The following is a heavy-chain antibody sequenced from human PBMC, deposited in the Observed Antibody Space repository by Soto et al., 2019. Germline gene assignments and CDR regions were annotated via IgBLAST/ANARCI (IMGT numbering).Heavy chain of an antibody. Sequence: GASVKVSCKASGGTFSSYAISWVRQAPGQGLEWMGGIIPIFGTANYAQKFQGRVTITADESTSTAYMELSSLRSEDTAVYYCARLELTYCSSTSCYARGHILTGYRYPHGMDVWGQGTTVTVSS. CDR1: GGTFSSYA. J-gene: IGHJ6*02. V-gene: IGHV1-69*13. CDR3: ARLELTYCSSTSCYARGHILTGYRYPHGMDV. CDR2: IIPIFGTA. D-gene: IGHD2-2*01.